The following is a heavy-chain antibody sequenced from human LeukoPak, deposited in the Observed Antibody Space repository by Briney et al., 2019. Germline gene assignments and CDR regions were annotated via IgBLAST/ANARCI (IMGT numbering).Heavy chain of an antibody. J-gene: IGHJ4*02. CDR3: AKNGRKGCDTISGLDY. D-gene: IGHD3-10*01. CDR1: GFTFSIYG. Sequence: GGSLRLSCAASGFTFSIYGMHWVRQAPGKGLEWVAVISYDGTNKYYADSVKGRFTISRDNSKNTLYLLMNSLRAEDTAVYYRAKNGRKGCDTISGLDYWGQGTLVTVSS. V-gene: IGHV3-30*18. CDR2: ISYDGTNK.